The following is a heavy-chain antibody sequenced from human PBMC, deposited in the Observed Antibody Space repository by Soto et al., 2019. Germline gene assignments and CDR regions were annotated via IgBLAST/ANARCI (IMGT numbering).Heavy chain of an antibody. CDR3: AKDGGYSSGRYGA. D-gene: IGHD6-19*01. J-gene: IGHJ5*02. V-gene: IGHV3-9*01. CDR2: ISWNSGSI. CDR1: GFTFDDYA. Sequence: EVQLVESGGGLVQPGRSLRLSCAASGFTFDDYAMHWVRQAPGKGLEWVSGISWNSGSIGYADSVKGRFTISRDNAKNSLYLKMNSLRAEETALYYSAKDGGYSSGRYGAWGQGTLVTVSS.